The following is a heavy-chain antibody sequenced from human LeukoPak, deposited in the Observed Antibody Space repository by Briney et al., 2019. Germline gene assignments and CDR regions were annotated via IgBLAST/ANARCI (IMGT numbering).Heavy chain of an antibody. Sequence: GGSLRLSCAASRFIFSGYWMTWVRQAPGKGLEWVANIKEDGSEKYYLDSVKGRFTMSRDNAKNSLYLQMTSLRVEDTAVYYCVRDATRGGDFDYWGQGTLVTVSS. J-gene: IGHJ4*02. CDR1: RFIFSGYW. CDR3: VRDATRGGDFDY. D-gene: IGHD3-16*01. V-gene: IGHV3-7*01. CDR2: IKEDGSEK.